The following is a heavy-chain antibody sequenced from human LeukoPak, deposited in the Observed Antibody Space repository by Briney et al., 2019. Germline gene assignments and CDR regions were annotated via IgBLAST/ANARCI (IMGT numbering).Heavy chain of an antibody. Sequence: PSETLSLTCTVSGVSISSYYWSWIRQPPGKGLEWIGYIETSGSTNYNPSLKSRVTISVDASKSQFSLNLNSVNAADTAVYYCARVRGSGGNYKFDYWGQGTLVTVSS. D-gene: IGHD2-8*02. CDR3: ARVRGSGGNYKFDY. J-gene: IGHJ4*02. V-gene: IGHV4-59*01. CDR1: GVSISSYY. CDR2: IETSGST.